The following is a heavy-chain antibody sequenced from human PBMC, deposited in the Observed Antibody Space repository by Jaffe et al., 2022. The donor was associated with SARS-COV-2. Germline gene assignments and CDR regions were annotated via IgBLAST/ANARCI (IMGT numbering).Heavy chain of an antibody. J-gene: IGHJ6*02. D-gene: IGHD1-1*01. CDR1: GYSFTSYW. Sequence: EVQLVQSGAEVKKPGESLKISCKGSGYSFTSYWIGWVRQMPGKGLEWMGIIYPGDSDTRYSPSFQGQVTISADKSISTAYLQWSSLKASDTAMYYCARQNAHYYYYYGMDVWGQGTTVTVSS. V-gene: IGHV5-51*01. CDR3: ARQNAHYYYYYGMDV. CDR2: IYPGDSDT.